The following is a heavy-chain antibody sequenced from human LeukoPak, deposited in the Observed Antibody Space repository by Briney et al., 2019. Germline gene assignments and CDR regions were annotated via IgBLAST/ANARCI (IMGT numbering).Heavy chain of an antibody. CDR1: GGSFSGYY. CDR3: AAPSRGYSYGFRPHSFDY. CDR2: INHSGST. J-gene: IGHJ4*02. Sequence: SETLSLTCAVYGGSFSGYYWSWIRQPPGKGLEWIGEINHSGSTNYNPSLKSRVTISVDTSKNQSSLKLSSVTAADTAVYYCAAPSRGYSYGFRPHSFDYWGQGTLVTVSS. D-gene: IGHD5-18*01. V-gene: IGHV4-34*01.